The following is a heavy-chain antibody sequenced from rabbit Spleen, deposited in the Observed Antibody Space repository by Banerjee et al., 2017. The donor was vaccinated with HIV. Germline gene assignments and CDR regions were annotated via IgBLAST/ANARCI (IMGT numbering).Heavy chain of an antibody. J-gene: IGHJ4*01. CDR3: ARGYSNGYNNYVNAFSL. D-gene: IGHD6-1*01. Sequence: QQQLVESGGGLVKPGASLTLTCKASGFSFNDDYVMCWVRQAPGKGLEWIGRIGGVSGDVNYASWAKGRFTISKTSSTTVTLQMTSLTAADTATYFCARGYSNGYNNYVNAFSLWGQGTLVTVS. CDR2: IGGVSGDV. CDR1: GFSFNDDYV. V-gene: IGHV1S45*01.